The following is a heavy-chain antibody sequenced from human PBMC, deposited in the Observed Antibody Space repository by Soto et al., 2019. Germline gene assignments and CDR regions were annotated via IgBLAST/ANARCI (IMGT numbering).Heavy chain of an antibody. Sequence: EVQLLESGGNLVQPGGSLRLSCAASGFTFSSYAMSWVRQAPGKGLEWVSTVGVSGATTYYTDSVKGRFTISRDNSNNTLFLQMHSLRAEDTAIYYYAKFRAALGSQTDSWGQGPLVTVPS. CDR3: AKFRAALGSQTDS. CDR2: VGVSGATT. CDR1: GFTFSSYA. D-gene: IGHD3-10*01. J-gene: IGHJ4*02. V-gene: IGHV3-23*01.